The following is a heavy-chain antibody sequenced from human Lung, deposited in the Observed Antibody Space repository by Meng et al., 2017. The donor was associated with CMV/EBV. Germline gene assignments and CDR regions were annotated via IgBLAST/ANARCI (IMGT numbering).Heavy chain of an antibody. Sequence: ASGYAFIDFYMHWVRQAPGQGLEWMGWINPSSGGTSYAQKFQGRVTMTRDTSMSTAYMDLSRLTPDDTAVYYCARGDIYPHNGYFDYWGQGTLVTVSS. CDR1: GYAFIDFY. CDR2: INPSSGGT. V-gene: IGHV1-2*02. J-gene: IGHJ4*02. CDR3: ARGDIYPHNGYFDY. D-gene: IGHD5-12*01.